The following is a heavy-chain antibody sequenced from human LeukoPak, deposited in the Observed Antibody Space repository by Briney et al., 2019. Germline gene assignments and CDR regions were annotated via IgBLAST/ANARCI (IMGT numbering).Heavy chain of an antibody. J-gene: IGHJ6*03. CDR3: ARWIRIVYSSGWYGGYYMDV. Sequence: PSETLSLTCAVYGGSFSGYYWSWIRQPPGKGLEWIGEINHSGSTNYNPSLKSRVTISVDTSKNQFSLKLSSVTAADTAVYYCARWIRIVYSSGWYGGYYMDVWGKGTTVTVSS. V-gene: IGHV4-34*01. CDR1: GGSFSGYY. D-gene: IGHD6-19*01. CDR2: INHSGST.